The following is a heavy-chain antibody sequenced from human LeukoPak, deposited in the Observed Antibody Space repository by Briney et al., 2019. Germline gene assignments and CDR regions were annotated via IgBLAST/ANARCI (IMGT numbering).Heavy chain of an antibody. J-gene: IGHJ4*02. CDR3: AKDVGKWESLHFFDY. CDR2: IFSGGTT. D-gene: IGHD1-26*01. Sequence: GGSLRLSCAASGFTVSSNYVSWVRQAPGKGLEWVSVIFSGGTTYYADSVKGRFTISRDDSRNTLYLQMNSLRGDDTAVYYCAKDVGKWESLHFFDYWGQGTLVTVSS. CDR1: GFTVSSNY. V-gene: IGHV3-53*01.